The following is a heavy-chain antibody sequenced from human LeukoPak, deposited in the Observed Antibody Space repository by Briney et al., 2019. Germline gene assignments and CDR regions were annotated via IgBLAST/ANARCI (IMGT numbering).Heavy chain of an antibody. D-gene: IGHD3-9*01. J-gene: IGHJ4*02. CDR1: GFTFSSYS. V-gene: IGHV3-21*01. CDR3: ARAFYDILPGLAYYFDY. Sequence: GGSPRLSCAASGFTFSSYSMNGVRQAPGKGVEWVSSISSSSSNINYADSVKGGFTISRDNAKTSLYLQMTSLRAEDTAVYYCARAFYDILPGLAYYFDYWGQGTLVTVSS. CDR2: ISSSSSNI.